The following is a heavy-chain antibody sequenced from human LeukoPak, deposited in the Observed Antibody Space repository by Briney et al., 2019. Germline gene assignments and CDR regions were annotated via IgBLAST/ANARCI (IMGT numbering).Heavy chain of an antibody. J-gene: IGHJ4*02. D-gene: IGHD4-23*01. CDR3: ARDTDYGGNSGSLHY. CDR2: INAGNGNT. CDR1: GYTFTSYA. Sequence: ASVKVSCKASGYTFTSYAMHWVRQAPGQRLEWMGWINAGNGNTKYSQKFQGRVTISRDTSASTAYMELSSLRSEDTAVYYCARDTDYGGNSGSLHYWGQGTLVTVSS. V-gene: IGHV1-3*01.